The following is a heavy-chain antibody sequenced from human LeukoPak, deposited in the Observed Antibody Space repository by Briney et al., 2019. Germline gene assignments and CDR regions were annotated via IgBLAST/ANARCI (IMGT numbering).Heavy chain of an antibody. J-gene: IGHJ6*02. CDR1: GFTVSSNY. V-gene: IGHV3-66*01. D-gene: IGHD4-17*01. Sequence: GGSLRLSCAASGFTVSSNYMSWIRQAPGKGLEWVSVIYSGGSTYYADSVKGRFTISRDNSKNTLYLQMNSLRAEDTAVYSCAGTDYGDYSTGYYGMDVWGQGTTVTVSS. CDR2: IYSGGST. CDR3: AGTDYGDYSTGYYGMDV.